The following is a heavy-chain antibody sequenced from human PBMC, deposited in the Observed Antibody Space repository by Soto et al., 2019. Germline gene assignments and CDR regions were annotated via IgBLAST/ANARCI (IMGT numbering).Heavy chain of an antibody. CDR1: GFTFSSYN. CDR2: ISSSSSYI. CDR3: ARPDSRYNAHLDY. J-gene: IGHJ4*02. Sequence: PGGALRLSCAASGFTFSSYNLNWVRQAPGKGLEWVSSISSSSSYIYYADSVKGRFTISRDNAKNSLYLQMNSLRAEDTAVYYCARPDSRYNAHLDYWGQGTLVTVSS. V-gene: IGHV3-21*01. D-gene: IGHD1-20*01.